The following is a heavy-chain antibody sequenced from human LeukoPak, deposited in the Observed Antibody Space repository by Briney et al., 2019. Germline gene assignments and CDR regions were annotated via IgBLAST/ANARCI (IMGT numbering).Heavy chain of an antibody. D-gene: IGHD3-22*01. V-gene: IGHV4-59*01. J-gene: IGHJ4*02. CDR2: IYYSGST. CDR1: AGSISSYY. CDR3: ARGREYYDSSGYSS. Sequence: PSETLSLTCTVSAGSISSYYWSWIRQPPGKGLEWIGYIYYSGSTNYNPSLKSRVTISVDTSKNQFSLKLSSVTAADTAVYYCARGREYYDSSGYSSWGQGTLVTVSS.